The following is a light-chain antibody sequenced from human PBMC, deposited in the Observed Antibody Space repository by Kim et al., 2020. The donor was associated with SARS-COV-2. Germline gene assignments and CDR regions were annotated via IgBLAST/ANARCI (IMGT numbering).Light chain of an antibody. V-gene: IGLV3-21*04. CDR3: QVWDSDSDHWV. CDR1: NSVSKI. CDR2: SDS. J-gene: IGLJ3*02. Sequence: PGKAGRITCGGNNSVSKIVHWCQQKPGQAPVLVIYSDSDRPSGIPERFSGSNSANTATLTISRVEAGDEADYYCQVWDSDSDHWVFGGGTQLTVL.